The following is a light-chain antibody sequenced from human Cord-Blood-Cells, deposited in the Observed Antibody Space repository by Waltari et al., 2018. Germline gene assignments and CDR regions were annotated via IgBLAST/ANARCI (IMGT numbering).Light chain of an antibody. CDR1: SSDVGGSNY. V-gene: IGLV2-14*01. Sequence: QSALTQPASVSGSPGQSITISCTGTSSDVGGSNYVSWYQQHPGKAPKLMIYDVSNRRSGVSNRFSGSKSGNTASPTISGLQAEDEADYYCSSYTSSSNVVFGGGTKLTVL. J-gene: IGLJ2*01. CDR3: SSYTSSSNVV. CDR2: DVS.